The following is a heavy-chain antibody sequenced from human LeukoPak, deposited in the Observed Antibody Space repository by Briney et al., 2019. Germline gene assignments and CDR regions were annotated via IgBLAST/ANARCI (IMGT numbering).Heavy chain of an antibody. CDR3: SLGYCSSTSCYAGSV. V-gene: IGHV3-30*02. D-gene: IGHD2-2*01. CDR2: IRYDGNNK. CDR1: GFTFSSYG. J-gene: IGHJ4*02. Sequence: GGSLRLSCATSGFTFSSYGMHWVRQAPGKGLEWVAFIRYDGNNKYYADSVKGRFTISRDNSKNTLYLQMNSLRAEDTAVYYCSLGYCSSTSCYAGSVWGQGTLVTVSS.